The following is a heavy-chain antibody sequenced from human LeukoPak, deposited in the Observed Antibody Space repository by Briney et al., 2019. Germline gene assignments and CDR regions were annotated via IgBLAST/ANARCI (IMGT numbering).Heavy chain of an antibody. CDR1: GFTFRSYS. Sequence: GGSLRLSCAASGFTFRSYSMSWVRQAPGEGLEWVASMSSSISSYVYQADSVKGRFTISRDNAKNSLYLQMNSLRVEDTAVYYCARDASMPRGVTVPVEDYWGQGTLVTVSS. CDR2: MSSSISSYV. J-gene: IGHJ4*02. CDR3: ARDASMPRGVTVPVEDY. V-gene: IGHV3-21*01. D-gene: IGHD3-10*01.